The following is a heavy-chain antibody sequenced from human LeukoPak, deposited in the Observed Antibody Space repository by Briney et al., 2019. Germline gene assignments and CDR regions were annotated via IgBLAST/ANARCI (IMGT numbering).Heavy chain of an antibody. CDR3: ARVSVGWEWLLRGPFDY. J-gene: IGHJ4*02. D-gene: IGHD3-3*01. CDR2: ISSSSSYI. CDR1: GFTFSSYS. V-gene: IGHV3-21*01. Sequence: PGGSLRLSCAASGFTFSSYSMNWVRQAPGKGLEWVSSISSSSSYIYYADSVKGRFTISRGNAKNSLYLQMNSLRAEDTAVCYCARVSVGWEWLLRGPFDYWGQGTLVTVSS.